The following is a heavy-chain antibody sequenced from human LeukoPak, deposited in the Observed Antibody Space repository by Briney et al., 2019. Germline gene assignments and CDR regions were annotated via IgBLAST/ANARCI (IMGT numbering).Heavy chain of an antibody. Sequence: ASVKVSRKASGYTFTSYDINWVRQATGQGLEWMGWMNPNSGNTGYAQKFQGRVTMTRNTSISTAYMELSSLRSEDTAVYYCARGVKGVTMVRGVIKGYWFDPWGQGTLVSVSS. J-gene: IGHJ5*02. D-gene: IGHD3-10*01. V-gene: IGHV1-8*01. CDR2: MNPNSGNT. CDR3: ARGVKGVTMVRGVIKGYWFDP. CDR1: GYTFTSYD.